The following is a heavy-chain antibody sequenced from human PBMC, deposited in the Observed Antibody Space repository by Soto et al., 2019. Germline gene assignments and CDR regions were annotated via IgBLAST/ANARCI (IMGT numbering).Heavy chain of an antibody. CDR2: ISYDGSNK. V-gene: IGHV3-30*03. Sequence: QVQLVESGGGVVQPGRSLRLSCAASGFTFSSYGMHWVRQAPGKGLEWVAVISYDGSNKYYADSVKGRFTISRDNSKKPLYLQMNSLRAEDTAVYYCAARDYCSGGSCQLYYYYGMDVWGQGTTVTVSS. CDR3: AARDYCSGGSCQLYYYYGMDV. D-gene: IGHD2-15*01. CDR1: GFTFSSYG. J-gene: IGHJ6*02.